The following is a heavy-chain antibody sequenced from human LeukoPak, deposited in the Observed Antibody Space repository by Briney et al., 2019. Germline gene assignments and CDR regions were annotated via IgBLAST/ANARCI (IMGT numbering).Heavy chain of an antibody. D-gene: IGHD3-10*01. CDR3: ARGRVVRGVIYNDYYYGMDV. J-gene: IGHJ6*02. Sequence: SETLSLTCAAYGGSFSGYYWSWIRQPPGKGLQWIVEINHSGSTNYNPSLKSRGTISVDTSKNQFSLKLSSVTAADTAVYYCARGRVVRGVIYNDYYYGMDVWGQGTTVTVSS. CDR1: GGSFSGYY. CDR2: INHSGST. V-gene: IGHV4-34*01.